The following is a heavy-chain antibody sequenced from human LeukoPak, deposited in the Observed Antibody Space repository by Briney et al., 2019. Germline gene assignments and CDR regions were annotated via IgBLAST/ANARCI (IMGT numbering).Heavy chain of an antibody. CDR3: ARTYYDILTGYHYYYMDV. J-gene: IGHJ6*03. V-gene: IGHV1-69*06. Sequence: SVKVSCKASGGTFSSYAISWVRQAPGQGLEWMGGIIPIFGTANYAQKFQGRVTITADKSTSTAYMELSSLRSEDTAVYYCARTYYDILTGYHYYYMDVWGKGTTVTISS. CDR1: GGTFSSYA. CDR2: IIPIFGTA. D-gene: IGHD3-9*01.